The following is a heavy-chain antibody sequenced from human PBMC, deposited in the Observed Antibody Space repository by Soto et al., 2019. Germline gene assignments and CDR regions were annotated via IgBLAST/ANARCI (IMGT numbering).Heavy chain of an antibody. CDR3: ARDSTARLAWFDP. Sequence: QVQLVQSGAELKKPGASVKVSCKASGYTFTTYDITWVRQAPGQGLEWMGWISGYNGNTKYAQRLQGRVTMTTETSTSTAYMELRSLRSDDPAVYYCARDSTARLAWFDPWGQGTLVIVSS. J-gene: IGHJ5*02. D-gene: IGHD6-6*01. CDR1: GYTFTTYD. V-gene: IGHV1-18*04. CDR2: ISGYNGNT.